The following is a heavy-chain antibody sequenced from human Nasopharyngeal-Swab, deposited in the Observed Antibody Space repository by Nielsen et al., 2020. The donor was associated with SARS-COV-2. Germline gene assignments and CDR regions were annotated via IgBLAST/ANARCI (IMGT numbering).Heavy chain of an antibody. D-gene: IGHD2-2*01. CDR2: IYYSGST. CDR3: ARQGYCSSTSCDNWFDP. J-gene: IGHJ5*02. Sequence: IRQPPGKGLEWIGSIYYSGSTYYNPSLKSRVTISVDTSKNQFSLKLSSVTAADTAVYYCARQGYCSSTSCDNWFDPWGQGTLVTVSS. V-gene: IGHV4-39*01.